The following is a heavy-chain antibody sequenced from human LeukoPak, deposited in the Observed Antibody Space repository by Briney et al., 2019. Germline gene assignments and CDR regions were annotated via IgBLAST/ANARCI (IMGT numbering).Heavy chain of an antibody. Sequence: PSETLSLTCTVSGGSISSYHWSWIRQPPGKGLEWIGYIYYSGSTNYNPSLKSRVTISVDTSKNQFSLKLSSVTAADTAVYYCARGNFGVSGSYYYWGQGTLVTVSS. CDR1: GGSISSYH. CDR2: IYYSGST. V-gene: IGHV4-59*12. J-gene: IGHJ4*02. D-gene: IGHD1-26*01. CDR3: ARGNFGVSGSYYY.